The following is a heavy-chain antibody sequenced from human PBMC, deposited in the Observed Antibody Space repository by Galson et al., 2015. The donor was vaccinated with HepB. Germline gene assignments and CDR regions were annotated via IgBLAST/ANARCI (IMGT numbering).Heavy chain of an antibody. D-gene: IGHD3-22*01. CDR3: AKDEDSRGRSSFPLDS. CDR1: GFTFSDYG. V-gene: IGHV3-30*18. CDR2: ISYDGSKR. Sequence: SLRLSCAASGFTFSDYGMHWVRQAPGKGLEWVAVISYDGSKRSYVDSVKGRFTISRDNSKKTLHLQMNSLSTEDTAVYYCAKDEDSRGRSSFPLDSWAQGTLITASS. J-gene: IGHJ4*02.